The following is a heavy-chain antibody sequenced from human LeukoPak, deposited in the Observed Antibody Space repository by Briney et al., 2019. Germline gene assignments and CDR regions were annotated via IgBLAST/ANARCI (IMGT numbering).Heavy chain of an antibody. CDR3: AKTPIVVVPAATENYYFDY. CDR2: ISGSGGST. D-gene: IGHD2-2*01. CDR1: GFTFSSYA. J-gene: IGHJ4*02. V-gene: IGHV3-23*01. Sequence: HPGGSLRLSCAASGFTFSSYAMSWVRQAPGKGLEWVSAISGSGGSTYYADSVKGRFTISRDNSKNTLYLQMNSLRAEDTAVYYCAKTPIVVVPAATENYYFDYWGQGTLVTVSS.